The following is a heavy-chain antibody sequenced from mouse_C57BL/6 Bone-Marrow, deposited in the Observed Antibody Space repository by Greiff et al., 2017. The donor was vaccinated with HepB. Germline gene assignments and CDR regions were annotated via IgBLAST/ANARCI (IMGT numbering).Heavy chain of an antibody. Sequence: EVHLVESGGGLVQSGRSLRLSCATSGFTFSDFYMEWVRQAPGKGLEWIAASRNKANDYTTEYSASVKGRFIVSRDTSQSILYLQMNALRAEDTAIYYCARASYYYGSSPVLDVWGTGTTVTVSS. CDR1: GFTFSDFY. CDR3: ARASYYYGSSPVLDV. CDR2: SRNKANDYTT. J-gene: IGHJ1*03. D-gene: IGHD1-1*01. V-gene: IGHV7-1*01.